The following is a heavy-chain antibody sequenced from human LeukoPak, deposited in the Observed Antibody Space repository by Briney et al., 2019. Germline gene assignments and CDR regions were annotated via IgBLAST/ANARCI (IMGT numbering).Heavy chain of an antibody. CDR1: GFTFSSYS. V-gene: IGHV3-21*01. CDR3: TSDASTSWRSDY. J-gene: IGHJ4*02. D-gene: IGHD5/OR15-5a*01. Sequence: GGSLRLSCAASGFTFSSYSMNWVRQAPGKGLEWVSSISSGSSYIYYADSMKGRFTISRDNAKNSLFLQMNSLRAEDTAVYYCTSDASTSWRSDYWGQGTLVTVSS. CDR2: ISSGSSYI.